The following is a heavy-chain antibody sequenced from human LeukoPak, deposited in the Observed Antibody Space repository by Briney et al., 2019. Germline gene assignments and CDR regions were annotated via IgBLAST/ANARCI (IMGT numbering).Heavy chain of an antibody. D-gene: IGHD6-19*01. Sequence: SETLSLTCAVSGYSISSGYHWGWIRQPPGKGLEWIGSIHHSGGTYYNPSLKSRLTVSVDTSKNQFSLKLSSVTAADTAIYYCGLSKLGIAVPGPIDYWGQGTLVTVSS. CDR2: IHHSGGT. J-gene: IGHJ4*01. V-gene: IGHV4-38-2*01. CDR1: GYSISSGYH. CDR3: GLSKLGIAVPGPIDY.